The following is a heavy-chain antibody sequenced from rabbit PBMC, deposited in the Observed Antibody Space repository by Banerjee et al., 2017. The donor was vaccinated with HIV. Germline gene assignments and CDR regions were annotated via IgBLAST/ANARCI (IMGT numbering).Heavy chain of an antibody. CDR3: ARAGFSGDYPTSFGL. V-gene: IGHV1S45*01. CDR2: INTGSSGGP. D-gene: IGHD1-1*01. Sequence: QEQLVESGGGLVQPEGSLTLTCTASGFSFSSSYYMCWVRRAPGKGLEWIGCINTGSSGGPYYATWAKGRFTISKTSSTTVTLQMTSLTAADTATYFCARAGFSGDYPTSFGLWGPGTLVTVS. CDR1: GFSFSSSYY. J-gene: IGHJ4*01.